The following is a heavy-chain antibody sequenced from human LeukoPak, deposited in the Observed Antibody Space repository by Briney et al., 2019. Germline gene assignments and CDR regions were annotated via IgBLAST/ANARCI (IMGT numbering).Heavy chain of an antibody. D-gene: IGHD3-3*01. J-gene: IGHJ4*02. V-gene: IGHV4-59*11. CDR2: VFYGGMT. CDR1: AGSISTPY. Sequence: SETLSLTCSVSAGSISTPYWHWIRQSPRKGLEWIGFVFYGGMTNYNPSLRGRVNISLDTSKNQFSLSLTSVTAADTAVYYCASGTVFGVISPQYFHYWGQGTRVTVSS. CDR3: ASGTVFGVISPQYFHY.